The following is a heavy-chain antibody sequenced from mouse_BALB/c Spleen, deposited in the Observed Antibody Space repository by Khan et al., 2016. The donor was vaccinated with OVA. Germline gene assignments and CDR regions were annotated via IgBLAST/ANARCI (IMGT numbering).Heavy chain of an antibody. V-gene: IGHV5-6*01. D-gene: IGHD1-1*01. CDR3: TRLAYYYDSEGFAY. CDR1: GFTFSTYG. CDR2: VSTGGGYT. Sequence: EVELVESGGDLVKPGGSLKLSCAASGFTFSTYGMSWVRQTPDKRLVWVATVSTGGGYTYYPDSVTGRFTITRDKAKNPLYLQMSGLKSEDTAMFYCTRLAYYYDSEGFAYWGQGTLVTVSA. J-gene: IGHJ3*01.